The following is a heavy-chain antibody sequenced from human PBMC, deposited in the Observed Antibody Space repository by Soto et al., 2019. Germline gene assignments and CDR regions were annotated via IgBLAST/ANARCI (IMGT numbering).Heavy chain of an antibody. CDR3: WGSAY. CDR1: GFTFREAW. V-gene: IGHV3-15*07. J-gene: IGHJ4*02. D-gene: IGHD3-16*01. Sequence: EVHLVESGGGLVKPGGSLRVSCAASGFTFREAWMNWVRQAPGKGLEWVGRIKSRTDRGTIEYATTMKGRFIISRDDSKNTLYLQMDSLKTGDTAVYYCWGSAYWGQGTLVTVSS. CDR2: IKSRTDRGTI.